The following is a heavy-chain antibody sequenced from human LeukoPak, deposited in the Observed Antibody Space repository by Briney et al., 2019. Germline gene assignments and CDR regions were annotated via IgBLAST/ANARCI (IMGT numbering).Heavy chain of an antibody. CDR1: RFTFSSYA. CDR2: ISYDGSNK. V-gene: IGHV3-30-3*01. Sequence: GGSLRLSCAASRFTFSSYAMHWVRQAPGKGLEWVAVISYDGSNKYYADSVKGRFTISRDNSKNTLYLQMNSLRGEDTAVYYCARDRATVTTLCDYWGQGTLVTVSS. CDR3: ARDRATVTTLCDY. D-gene: IGHD4-17*01. J-gene: IGHJ4*02.